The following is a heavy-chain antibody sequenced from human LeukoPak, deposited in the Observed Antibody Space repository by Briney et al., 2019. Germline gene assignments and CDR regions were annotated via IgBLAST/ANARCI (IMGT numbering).Heavy chain of an antibody. J-gene: IGHJ6*03. V-gene: IGHV1-69*13. CDR1: GGTFSTYA. CDR3: AREATPQTSTLYYYYYYMDF. D-gene: IGHD1/OR15-1a*01. CDR2: IIPIYGIA. Sequence: GASVKVSCKASGGTFSTYAISWLRQAPGQGLEWMGGIIPIYGIANYAQKLRGRVTITADESTSTSYMEVNGLRSEDTAVYYCAREATPQTSTLYYYYYYMDFWGNGTPVTVCS.